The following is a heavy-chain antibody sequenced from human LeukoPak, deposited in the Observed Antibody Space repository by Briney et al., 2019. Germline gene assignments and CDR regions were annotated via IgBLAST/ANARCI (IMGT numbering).Heavy chain of an antibody. CDR2: IWYDGSNK. J-gene: IGHJ6*02. Sequence: QPGRSLRLSCAASGFTFSSYGMHWVRQAPGKGLEWVAVIWYDGSNKYYADSVKGRFTISRDNSKNTLHLQMNSLRAEDTAVYYCARDRKPGYCSGGSCYSYGMDVWGQGTTVTVSS. V-gene: IGHV3-33*01. D-gene: IGHD2-15*01. CDR3: ARDRKPGYCSGGSCYSYGMDV. CDR1: GFTFSSYG.